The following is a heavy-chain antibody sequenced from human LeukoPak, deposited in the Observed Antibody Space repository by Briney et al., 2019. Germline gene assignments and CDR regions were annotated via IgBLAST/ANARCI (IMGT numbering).Heavy chain of an antibody. D-gene: IGHD2-15*01. J-gene: IGHJ4*02. CDR2: INPNSGGT. V-gene: IGHV1-2*02. CDR3: ARAYRVRYCSGGSCRGLGY. Sequence: ASVKVSCKASGYTFTGYYMHWVQQAPGQGLEWMGWINPNSGGTNYAQKFQGRVTMTRDTSISTAYMELSRLRSDDTAVYYCARAYRVRYCSGGSCRGLGYWGQGTLVTVSS. CDR1: GYTFTGYY.